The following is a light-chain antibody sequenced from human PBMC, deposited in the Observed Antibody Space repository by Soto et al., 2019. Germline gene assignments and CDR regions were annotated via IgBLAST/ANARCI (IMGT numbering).Light chain of an antibody. CDR1: SSDVGSYNL. V-gene: IGLV2-23*02. Sequence: LTQPASVSGSPVQSITISCTGTSSDVGSYNLVSWYQQHPGKAPKLMIYEVSKRPSGVSNRFSGSKSGNTASLTISGLQAEDEADYYCCSYAGSSTSYVFGTGTKVTVL. CDR2: EVS. CDR3: CSYAGSSTSYV. J-gene: IGLJ1*01.